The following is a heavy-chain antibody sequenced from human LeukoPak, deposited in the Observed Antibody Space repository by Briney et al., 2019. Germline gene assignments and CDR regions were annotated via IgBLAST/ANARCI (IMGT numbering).Heavy chain of an antibody. D-gene: IGHD5-12*01. J-gene: IGHJ4*02. CDR2: VWFDGSRD. CDR1: GFTFSSFV. Sequence: GRSLRLSCAASGFTFSSFVMHWVRQAPGKGLVWVAAVWFDGSRDFYAASVKGRFTISRDNSKNTLFLQMNSLSAEDTAVYYCSRDRGGDDEYDYWGPGTLVTVSS. V-gene: IGHV3-33*01. CDR3: SRDRGGDDEYDY.